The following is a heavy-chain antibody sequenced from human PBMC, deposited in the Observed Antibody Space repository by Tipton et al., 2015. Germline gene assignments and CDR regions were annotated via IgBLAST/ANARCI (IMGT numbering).Heavy chain of an antibody. J-gene: IGHJ5*02. V-gene: IGHV3-48*03. CDR2: ISSSGSTI. Sequence: SLRLSCAASGFTFSSYEMNWVRQAPGKGLEWVSYISSSGSTIYYADSVKGRFTISRDNAKNTLYLQMNSLRAEDTAVYYCARTYSSYSWFDPWGQGTLVTVSS. CDR3: ARTYSSYSWFDP. CDR1: GFTFSSYE. D-gene: IGHD6-6*01.